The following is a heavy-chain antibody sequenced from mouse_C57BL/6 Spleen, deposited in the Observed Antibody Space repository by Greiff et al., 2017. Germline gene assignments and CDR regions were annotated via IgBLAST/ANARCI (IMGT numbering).Heavy chain of an antibody. V-gene: IGHV3-6*01. D-gene: IGHD4-1*01. CDR3: ARFGTGDFDY. CDR2: ISYDGSN. J-gene: IGHJ2*01. Sequence: ESGPGLVKPSQSLSLTCSVTGYSITSGYYWNWIRQFPGNNLEWMGYISYDGSNNYNPSLKNRISITRDTSKNQFFLKLNSVTTEDTATYYCARFGTGDFDYWGQGTTLTVSS. CDR1: GYSITSGYY.